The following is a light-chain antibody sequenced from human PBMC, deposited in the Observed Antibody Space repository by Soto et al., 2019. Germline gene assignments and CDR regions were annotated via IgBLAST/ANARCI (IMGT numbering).Light chain of an antibody. CDR1: QGISSF. J-gene: IGKJ3*01. CDR2: AAS. V-gene: IGKV1-9*01. CDR3: QQLHSYPFT. Sequence: DIQLTQSPSFLSASVGDRVTITCRASQGISSFLAWYQQEPGKAPKLLIYAASTLQSGVPSRFSGSGSGTEFPLTLSSLQPEDFATYYCQQLHSYPFTFGPATKVDIK.